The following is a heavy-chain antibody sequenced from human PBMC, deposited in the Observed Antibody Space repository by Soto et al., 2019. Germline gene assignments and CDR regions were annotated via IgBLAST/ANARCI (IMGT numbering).Heavy chain of an antibody. CDR2: ISGSGGST. Sequence: PGGSLRLSCAASGFTFSSYAMSWVRQAPGKGLEWVSAISGSGGSTYYADSVKGRFTISRDNSKNTLYLQMNSLRAEDTAVYYCAKVNADSGYYGDDYSGQGTLVTVSS. CDR1: GFTFSSYA. CDR3: AKVNADSGYYGDDY. V-gene: IGHV3-23*01. D-gene: IGHD5-12*01. J-gene: IGHJ4*02.